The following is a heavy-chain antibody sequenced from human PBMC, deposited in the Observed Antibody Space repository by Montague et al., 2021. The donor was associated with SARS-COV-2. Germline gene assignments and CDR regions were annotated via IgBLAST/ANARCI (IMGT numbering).Heavy chain of an antibody. D-gene: IGHD1-1*01. Sequence: SETLSLTCTVSGGSITVSRYDWGWVRQPPGKGLEWIGSVHYTATTTYNASLKSRLTISVDTSENQFSLKMTSVTASATAVYYCARHRANAGSFDLWGQGTMVTVSS. V-gene: IGHV4-39*01. CDR3: ARHRANAGSFDL. CDR2: VHYTATT. CDR1: GGSITVSRYD. J-gene: IGHJ3*01.